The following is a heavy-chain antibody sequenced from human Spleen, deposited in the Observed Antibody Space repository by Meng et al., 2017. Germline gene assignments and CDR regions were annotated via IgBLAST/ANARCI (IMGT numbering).Heavy chain of an antibody. J-gene: IGHJ3*02. CDR3: AKGLEYYYDSSGYAFDI. CDR1: GFTFDDYA. D-gene: IGHD3-22*01. CDR2: ISWNSGSI. V-gene: IGHV3-9*01. Sequence: GGSLRLSCAASGFTFDDYAMHWVRQAPGKGLEWVSGISWNSGSIGYADSVKGRFTISRDNAKNSLYLQMNSLRAEDTALYYCAKGLEYYYDSSGYAFDIWGQGTMVTVSS.